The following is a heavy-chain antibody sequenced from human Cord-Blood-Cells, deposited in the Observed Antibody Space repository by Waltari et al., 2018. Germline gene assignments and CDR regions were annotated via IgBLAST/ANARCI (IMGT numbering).Heavy chain of an antibody. CDR1: GGSIGSSSYY. CDR2: IYYSGST. CDR3: AAHSSSFDY. Sequence: QLQLQESGPGLVKPSATLSLTCTVYGGSIGSSSYYWGWIRQPPGKGLEWIGSIYYSGSTCSHPSLNGRDTISVVTSKNQFALKLSSVTAADTAVYYCAAHSSSFDYWGQGTLVTVSS. V-gene: IGHV4-39*01. D-gene: IGHD6-13*01. J-gene: IGHJ4*02.